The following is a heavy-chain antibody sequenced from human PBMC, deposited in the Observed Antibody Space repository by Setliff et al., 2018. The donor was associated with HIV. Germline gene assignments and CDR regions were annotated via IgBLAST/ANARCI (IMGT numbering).Heavy chain of an antibody. CDR2: INQSGNT. Sequence: SETLSLTCTVYGGSFSGYYWSWIRQPPGMGLEWIGEINQSGNTNYNPSLKSRVTISADPSKNQFSLKLSSVTAADTAVYYCARDSGTTVEDAFDIWGQGTMVTVS. CDR1: GGSFSGYY. J-gene: IGHJ3*02. V-gene: IGHV4-34*01. CDR3: ARDSGTTVEDAFDI. D-gene: IGHD1-7*01.